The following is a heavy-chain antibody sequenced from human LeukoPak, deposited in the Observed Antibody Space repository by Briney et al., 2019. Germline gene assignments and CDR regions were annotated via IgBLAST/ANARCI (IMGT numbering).Heavy chain of an antibody. CDR1: GGSISSYY. D-gene: IGHD3-3*01. CDR2: IYNRGST. Sequence: PSETLSLTCTVSGGSISSYYWSWIRQPPGKGLEWIGYIYNRGSTKYNPSLKSRVTMSLDTSKNQFSLKVTSVTAADTAIYYCARQGQGFGRFWSGYDYWGPGTLVTVSS. V-gene: IGHV4-59*08. CDR3: ARQGQGFGRFWSGYDY. J-gene: IGHJ4*02.